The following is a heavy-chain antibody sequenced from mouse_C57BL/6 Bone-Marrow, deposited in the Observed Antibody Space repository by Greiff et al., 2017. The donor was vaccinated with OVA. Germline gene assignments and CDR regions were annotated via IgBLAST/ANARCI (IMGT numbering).Heavy chain of an antibody. CDR2: IYPGSGST. Sequence: VQLQQPGAELVKPGASVKMSCKASGYTFTSYWITWVKQRPGQGLEWIGDIYPGSGSTNYNEKFKSKATLTVDTSSSTAYMQLSSLTSEDSAVYYCARELRVLYYFDYWGQGTTLTVSS. J-gene: IGHJ2*01. CDR1: GYTFTSYW. CDR3: ARELRVLYYFDY. D-gene: IGHD3-2*02. V-gene: IGHV1-55*01.